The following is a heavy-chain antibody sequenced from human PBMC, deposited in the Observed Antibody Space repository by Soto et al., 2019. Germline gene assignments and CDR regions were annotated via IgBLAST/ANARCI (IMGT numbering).Heavy chain of an antibody. CDR1: GFTLSSYG. CDR3: AKTDDSGWFNLDF. Sequence: QVQLVECGGGVVQPGKSLKLACAASGFTLSSYGIHWVRQAPGKGLEWVAVISYDGSLKYYADPVKGRFTISRDDSKNTLYLQMTSLRTEDTAVYYCAKTDDSGWFNLDFWGQGALVTVSS. J-gene: IGHJ4*02. D-gene: IGHD6-19*01. CDR2: ISYDGSLK. V-gene: IGHV3-30*18.